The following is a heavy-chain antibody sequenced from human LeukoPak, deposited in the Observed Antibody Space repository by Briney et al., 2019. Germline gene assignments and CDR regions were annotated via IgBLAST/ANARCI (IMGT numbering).Heavy chain of an antibody. J-gene: IGHJ6*02. CDR1: GDSVSSNSAA. V-gene: IGHV6-1*01. CDR3: ARGIVVVVDWSYYYYGMDV. Sequence: SQTLSLTCAISGDSVSSNSAAWNWIRQSPSRGLEWLGRTYYRSKWYNDYAVSVKSRITINPDTSKNQSSLQLNSVTPEDTAVYYCARGIVVVVDWSYYYYGMDVWGQGTTVTVSS. CDR2: TYYRSKWYN. D-gene: IGHD2-15*01.